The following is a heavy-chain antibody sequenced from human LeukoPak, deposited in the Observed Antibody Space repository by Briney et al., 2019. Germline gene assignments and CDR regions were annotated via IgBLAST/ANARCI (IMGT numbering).Heavy chain of an antibody. CDR1: GGSFSGYY. CDR3: ARGRLGGH. CDR2: INHSGST. V-gene: IGHV4-34*01. Sequence: SETLSLTCAVYGGSFSGYYWSWIRQPPGKGLEWIGEINHSGSTNYNPSLKSRVTISVDTSKNQFSLKLSSVTAADTAVYYCARGRLGGHWGQGTLVTVSS. J-gene: IGHJ4*02. D-gene: IGHD4-23*01.